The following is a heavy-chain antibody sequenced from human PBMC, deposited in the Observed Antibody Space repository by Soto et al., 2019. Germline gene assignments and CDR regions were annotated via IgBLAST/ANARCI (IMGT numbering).Heavy chain of an antibody. CDR1: GGSVSTGVHY. CDR3: ARGYYTSWDWFDR. V-gene: IGHV4-61*08. D-gene: IGHD2-2*01. Sequence: QVQLQESGPGLVKPSETLSLTCTVSVSGGSVSTGVHYWSWIRQPPGKRLEWIGYIYYSGSTNYDPSLKTLVTKSVDTSKNQFSLRLTSVTAAETAVYYCARGYYTSWDWFDRWGRGTLVTVSS. CDR2: IYYSGST. J-gene: IGHJ2*01.